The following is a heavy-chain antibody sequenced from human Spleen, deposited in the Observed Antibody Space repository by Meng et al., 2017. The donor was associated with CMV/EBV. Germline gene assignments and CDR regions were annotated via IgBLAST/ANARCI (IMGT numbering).Heavy chain of an antibody. J-gene: IGHJ4*02. CDR3: ARGQDANTYRSSRTLDY. CDR2: IIPILGIA. V-gene: IGHV1-69*10. CDR1: GATFSTSV. D-gene: IGHD1-7*01. Sequence: SVKVSCKSSGATFSTSVFTWVRQAPGQGLEWMGGIIPILGIANYAQKFQGRVTITADKSTSTAYMELSSLRSDDTAFYYCARGQDANTYRSSRTLDYWGPGTLVTVSS.